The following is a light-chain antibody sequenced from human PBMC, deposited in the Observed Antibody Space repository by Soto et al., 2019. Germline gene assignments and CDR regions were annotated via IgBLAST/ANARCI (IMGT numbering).Light chain of an antibody. Sequence: QSALTQPRSVSGSPGQSVTISCTGNSSDVGGYNYVSWYQQHPGKAPKLMIYDVSKRPSGVPDRFSGSKSGNTASLTISGLQAEDEADYYCCSYAGSYHVFGTGTKLTVL. V-gene: IGLV2-11*01. J-gene: IGLJ1*01. CDR3: CSYAGSYHV. CDR1: SSDVGGYNY. CDR2: DVS.